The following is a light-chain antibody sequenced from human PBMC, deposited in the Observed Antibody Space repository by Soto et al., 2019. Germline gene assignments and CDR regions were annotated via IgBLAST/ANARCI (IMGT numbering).Light chain of an antibody. V-gene: IGKV3-11*01. CDR3: QQRSKWPIT. CDR2: DAS. J-gene: IGKJ5*01. CDR1: QSVSSN. Sequence: IVMTLSPATLSVSTGESATLSCRASQSVSSNLAWYQQKPGKAPRLLIYDASNRATGIPARFSGSGSGTDFTLTISSLEPEDFAAYYCQQRSKWPITFGQGTRLEI.